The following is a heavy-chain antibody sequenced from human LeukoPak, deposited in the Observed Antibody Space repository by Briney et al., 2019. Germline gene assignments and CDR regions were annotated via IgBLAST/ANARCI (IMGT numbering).Heavy chain of an antibody. V-gene: IGHV4-59*01. CDR2: IYYSGST. CDR3: ARVVRGGYPDY. Sequence: SETLSLTCTVSGGSISSYYWGWIRQPPGKELEWIGYIYYSGSTNYNPSLKSRVTISVDTSKNQFSLKLSSVTAADTAVYYCARVVRGGYPDYWGQGTLVTVSS. D-gene: IGHD5-12*01. CDR1: GGSISSYY. J-gene: IGHJ4*02.